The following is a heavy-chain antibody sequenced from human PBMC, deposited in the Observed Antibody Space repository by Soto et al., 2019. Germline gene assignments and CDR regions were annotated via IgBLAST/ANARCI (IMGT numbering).Heavy chain of an antibody. CDR1: GFTFSSYA. Sequence: QVQLVESGGGVVQPGRSLRLSCAASGFTFSSYAMHWVRQAPGKGLEWVAVISYDGSNKYYADSVKGRFTISRDNSKNTLYLQMNSLRAEDTAVYYCARATYCGGDCWYDAFDIWGQGTMVTVSS. CDR3: ARATYCGGDCWYDAFDI. D-gene: IGHD2-21*02. CDR2: ISYDGSNK. J-gene: IGHJ3*02. V-gene: IGHV3-30-3*01.